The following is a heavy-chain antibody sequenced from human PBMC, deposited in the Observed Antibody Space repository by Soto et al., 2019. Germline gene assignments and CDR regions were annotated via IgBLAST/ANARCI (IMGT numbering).Heavy chain of an antibody. CDR3: AADLNGGYYDSSGYPDNFDY. Sequence: ASVKVSCKASGFTFTSSTVQWVRQGRGHRLEWIGWVVVGSGNTNYAQKFQERVTITRDMSTSTAYMELSSLRSEDTAVYYCAADLNGGYYDSSGYPDNFDYWGQGTLVTVSS. CDR1: GFTFTSST. CDR2: VVVGSGNT. D-gene: IGHD3-22*01. J-gene: IGHJ4*02. V-gene: IGHV1-58*01.